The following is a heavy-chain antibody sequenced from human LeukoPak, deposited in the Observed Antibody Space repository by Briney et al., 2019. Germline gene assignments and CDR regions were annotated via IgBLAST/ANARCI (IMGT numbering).Heavy chain of an antibody. CDR3: ARDGAGMTTVTTPGYWFDP. CDR1: GGSISSGGYY. CDR2: IYHSGST. Sequence: PSQTLSLTCTVSGGSISSGGYYWSWIRQPPGKGLEWIGYIYHSGSTYYNPSLKSRVTISVDRSKNQFSLKLSSVTAADTAVYYCARDGAGMTTVTTPGYWFDPWGQGTLVTVSS. V-gene: IGHV4-30-2*01. J-gene: IGHJ5*02. D-gene: IGHD4-11*01.